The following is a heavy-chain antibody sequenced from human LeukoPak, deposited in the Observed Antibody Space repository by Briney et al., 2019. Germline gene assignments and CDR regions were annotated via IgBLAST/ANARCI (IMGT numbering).Heavy chain of an antibody. Sequence: GESLKISCKSSGYSFTSYWIGWMRQMPGKGLEGMGIIYPGDSDTKYSPSFQGQVTISADKSISTAYLQWSRLKASDTAMYYCARGSLASSGGTFFDYWGQGTLVTVSS. V-gene: IGHV5-51*01. CDR1: GYSFTSYW. J-gene: IGHJ4*02. CDR3: ARGSLASSGGTFFDY. CDR2: IYPGDSDT. D-gene: IGHD2-15*01.